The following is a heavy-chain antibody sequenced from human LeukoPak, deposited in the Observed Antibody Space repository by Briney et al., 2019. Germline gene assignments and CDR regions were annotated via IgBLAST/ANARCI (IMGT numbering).Heavy chain of an antibody. CDR1: GFTFDDYA. J-gene: IGHJ3*02. CDR2: ISWNSGSI. D-gene: IGHD1-26*01. CDR3: AKDMSPSSGSYSDSAFDI. Sequence: GGSLRLSCAASGFTFDDYAMHWVRQAPGKGLEWVSGISWNSGSIGYADSVKGRFTISRDNAKNSLYLQMNSLRAEDTALYYCAKDMSPSSGSYSDSAFDIWAQGTMVTESS. V-gene: IGHV3-9*01.